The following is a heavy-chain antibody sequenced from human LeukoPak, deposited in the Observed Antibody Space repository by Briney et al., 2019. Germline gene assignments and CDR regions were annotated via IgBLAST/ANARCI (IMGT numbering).Heavy chain of an antibody. CDR1: GGSISSYY. V-gene: IGHV4-59*01. J-gene: IGHJ4*02. CDR2: IYYSGST. D-gene: IGHD2-2*01. CDR3: ARAPGYCSSTSCYAPRAFDY. Sequence: PSETLSLTCTVSGGSISSYYWSWIRQPPGKGLEWIGYIYYSGSTNYNPSLKSRVTISVDTSKNQFSLELSSVTAADTAVYYCARAPGYCSSTSCYAPRAFDYWGQGTLVTVSS.